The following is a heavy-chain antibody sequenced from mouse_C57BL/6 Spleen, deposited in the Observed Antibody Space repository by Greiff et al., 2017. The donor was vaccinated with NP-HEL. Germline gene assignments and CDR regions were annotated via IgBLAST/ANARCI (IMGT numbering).Heavy chain of an antibody. CDR1: GYAFSSYW. D-gene: IGHD2-1*01. CDR3: ARRADGNSYFDY. V-gene: IGHV1-80*01. CDR2: IYPGDGDT. Sequence: VQLQESGAELVKPGASVKISCKASGYAFSSYWMNWVKQRPGKGLEWIGQIYPGDGDTNYNGKFKGKATLTADKSSSTAYMQLSSLTSEDSAVYFCARRADGNSYFDYWGQGTTLTVSS. J-gene: IGHJ2*01.